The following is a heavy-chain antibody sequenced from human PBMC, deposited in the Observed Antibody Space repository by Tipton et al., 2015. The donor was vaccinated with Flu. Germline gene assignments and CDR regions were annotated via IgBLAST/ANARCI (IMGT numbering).Heavy chain of an antibody. CDR3: AKTGSSSHAFDI. CDR2: FSGSGGGA. Sequence: SLRLSCEASGFTFSSYAMSWVRQAPGKGLEWVSVFSGSGGGADYADSVKGRFTISRDNSKNTLYLQMNSLRAEDTAVYYCAKTGSSSHAFDIWGQGTMVTVSS. V-gene: IGHV3-23*01. CDR1: GFTFSSYA. D-gene: IGHD6-13*01. J-gene: IGHJ3*02.